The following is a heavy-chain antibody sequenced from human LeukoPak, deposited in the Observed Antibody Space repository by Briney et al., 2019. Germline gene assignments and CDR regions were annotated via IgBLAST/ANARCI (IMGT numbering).Heavy chain of an antibody. CDR2: IKQDGSEK. Sequence: GALRLSCAASGFSFSSYAMNWVRQAPGKGLEWVANIKQDGSEKYYVDSVKGRFTISRDNAKNSLYLQMNSLRAEDTAVYYCARWGYSYGYGAFDIWGQGTMVTVSS. CDR1: GFSFSSYA. V-gene: IGHV3-7*01. D-gene: IGHD5-18*01. J-gene: IGHJ3*02. CDR3: ARWGYSYGYGAFDI.